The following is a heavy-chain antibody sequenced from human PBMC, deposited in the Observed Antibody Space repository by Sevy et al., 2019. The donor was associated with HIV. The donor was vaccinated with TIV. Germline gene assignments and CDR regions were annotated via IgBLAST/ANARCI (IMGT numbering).Heavy chain of an antibody. CDR1: GFTFSSYS. J-gene: IGHJ1*01. D-gene: IGHD1-1*01. V-gene: IGHV3-30-3*01. CDR3: ALERLSSDVAEYFQN. Sequence: GCSLRLSCATSGFTFSSYSMHWVRQAPGKGLEWVATISYDGINKHYADSVKGRFTISRDNFKNSLSLQMNGLRAEDTAVYFCALERLSSDVAEYFQNWGQGTLVTVSS. CDR2: ISYDGINK.